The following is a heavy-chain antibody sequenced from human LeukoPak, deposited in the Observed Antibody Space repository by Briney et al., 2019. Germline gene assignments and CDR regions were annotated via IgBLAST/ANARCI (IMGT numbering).Heavy chain of an antibody. V-gene: IGHV3-15*01. CDR1: GFTFSNAW. CDR3: TTDLWCSSTSCQGDY. J-gene: IGHJ4*02. CDR2: IKSKTDGGTT. Sequence: GGSLRLSCAASGFTFSNAWMSWVRQAPGKGLEWVGRIKSKTDGGTTGYAAPVKGRFTISRDDSKNTLYLQMNSLKTEDTAVYYCTTDLWCSSTSCQGDYWGQGTLVTVSS. D-gene: IGHD2-2*01.